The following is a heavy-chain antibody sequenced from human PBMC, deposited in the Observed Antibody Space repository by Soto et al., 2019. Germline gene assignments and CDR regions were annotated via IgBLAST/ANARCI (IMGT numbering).Heavy chain of an antibody. Sequence: QLQLQESGSGLVKPSQTLSLTCAVSGGSISSGGYSWSWIRQPPGKGLEWIGYIYHSGSTYYNPSLRSXVXIXXDRSKNQFSLKLSSVTAADTAVSYCARGTVVPLDYWGQGTLVTVSS. CDR2: IYHSGST. V-gene: IGHV4-30-2*01. D-gene: IGHD3-10*01. CDR3: ARGTVVPLDY. J-gene: IGHJ4*02. CDR1: GGSISSGGYS.